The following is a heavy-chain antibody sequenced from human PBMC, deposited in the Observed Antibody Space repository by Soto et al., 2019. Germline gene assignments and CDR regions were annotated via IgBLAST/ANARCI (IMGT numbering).Heavy chain of an antibody. Sequence: SGAEVKKPGASVTVSCKASGYTFTSFAIHWVRQAPGQRPEWMGWINADTGNTKYSQRFQGRVTFARDTSANTAYMQVSSVRSEDTAVYFCAREVVSGYDLGYWGQGTLVTVSS. J-gene: IGHJ4*02. CDR1: GYTFTSFA. CDR3: AREVVSGYDLGY. CDR2: INADTGNT. V-gene: IGHV1-3*01. D-gene: IGHD5-12*01.